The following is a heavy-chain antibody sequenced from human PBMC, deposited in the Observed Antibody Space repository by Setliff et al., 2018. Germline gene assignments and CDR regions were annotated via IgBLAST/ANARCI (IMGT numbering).Heavy chain of an antibody. CDR2: ISPYNGDT. V-gene: IGHV1-18*01. CDR1: GYTFNTFG. D-gene: IGHD1-26*01. CDR3: ARSPPNRGVGQGHYMDV. J-gene: IGHJ6*03. Sequence: GASVKVSCKTSGYTFNTFGISWVRRAPGQGLDWMGWISPYNGDTKSTQKFQGRVTMTIDPSTSTAYVEVRSLTSDDTAVYYCARSPPNRGVGQGHYMDVWGIGTTVTVSS.